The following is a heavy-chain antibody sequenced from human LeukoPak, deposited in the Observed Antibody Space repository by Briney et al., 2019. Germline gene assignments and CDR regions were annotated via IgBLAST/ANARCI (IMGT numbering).Heavy chain of an antibody. CDR1: GFIFSSYS. V-gene: IGHV3-48*01. CDR2: ISSSSSTI. Sequence: GGSLRLSCAASGFIFSSYSMNWVRQAPGKGLEWVSYISSSSSTIYYADSVKGRFTISRDNAKNSLYLQMNSLRVEDTAVYYCARVPRSGWYLNYYYYMDVWGKGTTVTVSS. D-gene: IGHD6-19*01. CDR3: ARVPRSGWYLNYYYYMDV. J-gene: IGHJ6*03.